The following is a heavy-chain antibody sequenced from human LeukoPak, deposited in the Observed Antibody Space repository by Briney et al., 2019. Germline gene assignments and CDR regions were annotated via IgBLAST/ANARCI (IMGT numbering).Heavy chain of an antibody. CDR3: ARGHVPGSTRHWDF. V-gene: IGHV3-74*01. D-gene: IGHD3-10*01. J-gene: IGHJ4*02. CDR1: GFTFSSHW. Sequence: PGGSLRLSCEASGFTFSSHWMHWVRQVPGKGLVWVARIRGDENEIDYADSVKGRFTISRDNDKNTLYLQMNSLIVEDMAVYFCARGHVPGSTRHWDFWGQGALVTVSS. CDR2: IRGDENEI.